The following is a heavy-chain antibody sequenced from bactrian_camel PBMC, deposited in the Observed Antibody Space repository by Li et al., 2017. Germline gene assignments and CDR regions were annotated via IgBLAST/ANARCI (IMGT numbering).Heavy chain of an antibody. J-gene: IGHJ4*01. Sequence: VQLVESGGGTVQAGGSLKVSCTASGFTYSSGSCMAWFRQGPQKQREGVAAIQPGTDTTVYADSVRGRFTISKDNAKNTVYLQMNSLKPEDTARYYCAAGIGRKKSWILLNGDEYIYWGQGTQVTVS. CDR2: IQPGTDTT. CDR3: AAGIGRKKSWILLNGDEYIY. D-gene: IGHD1*01. V-gene: IGHV3S1*01. CDR1: GFTYSSGSC.